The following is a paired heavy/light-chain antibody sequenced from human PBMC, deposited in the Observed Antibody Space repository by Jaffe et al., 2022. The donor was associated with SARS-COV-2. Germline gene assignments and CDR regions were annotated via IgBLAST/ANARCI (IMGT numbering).Light chain of an antibody. CDR2: RNN. CDR1: SSNIGSNY. J-gene: IGLJ1*01. V-gene: IGLV1-47*01. Sequence: QSVLTQPPSASGTPGQRVTISCSGSSSNIGSNYVFWYQQLPGTAPKLLIYRNNQRPSGVPDRFSGSKSGTSASLAISGLRSEDEADYYCAAWDDSLSGPVFGTGTKVTVL. CDR3: AAWDDSLSGPV.
Heavy chain of an antibody. V-gene: IGHV7-4-1*02. CDR3: ARGWGGRTAAGFYP. Sequence: QVQLVQSGSELKKPGASVKVSCKASGYTFSNNEMNWVRQAPGQGLEWMGWINTNTGNPTYAQGFTGRFVFSVDTSVSTAYLQISSLKAEDTAVYYCARGWGGRTAAGFYPWGQGTLVTVSS. J-gene: IGHJ5*02. D-gene: IGHD6-13*01. CDR2: INTNTGNP. CDR1: GYTFSNNE.